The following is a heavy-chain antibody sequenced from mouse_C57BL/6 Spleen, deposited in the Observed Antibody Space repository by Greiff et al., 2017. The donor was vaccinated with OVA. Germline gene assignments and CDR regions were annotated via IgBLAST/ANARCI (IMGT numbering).Heavy chain of an antibody. J-gene: IGHJ1*03. CDR1: GFTFSDYY. CDR3: ARRGSTHWYFDV. D-gene: IGHD1-1*01. Sequence: EVQGVESGGGLVQPGGSLKLSCAASGFTFSDYYMYWVRQTPEKRLEWVAYISNGGGSTYYPDTVKGRFTISRDNAKNTLYLHMSRLKSEDTAMYYCARRGSTHWYFDVWGTGTTVTVSS. V-gene: IGHV5-12*01. CDR2: ISNGGGST.